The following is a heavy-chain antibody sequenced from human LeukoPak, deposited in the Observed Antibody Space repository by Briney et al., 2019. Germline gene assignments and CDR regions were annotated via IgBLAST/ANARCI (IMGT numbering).Heavy chain of an antibody. J-gene: IGHJ4*02. CDR1: GFTFSSYS. Sequence: GGSLRLSCAASGFTFSSYSMNWVRQAPGKGLEWVSSISSSSSYIYYADSVKGRFTISRDNAKNSLYLQMNSLRAEDTAVYYCARDSAGSSGYYCDYWGQGTLVTVSS. CDR2: ISSSSSYI. V-gene: IGHV3-21*01. D-gene: IGHD3-22*01. CDR3: ARDSAGSSGYYCDY.